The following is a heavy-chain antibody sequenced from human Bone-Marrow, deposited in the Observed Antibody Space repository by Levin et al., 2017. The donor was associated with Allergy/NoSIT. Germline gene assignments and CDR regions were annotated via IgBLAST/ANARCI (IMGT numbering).Heavy chain of an antibody. CDR1: GGTFSSYA. Sequence: SVKVSCKASGGTFSSYAISWVRQAPGQGLEWMGGIIPIFGTANYAQKFQGRVTITADESTSTAYMELSSLRSEDTAVYYCASASAGIAVDSPFDYWGQGTLVTVSS. CDR3: ASASAGIAVDSPFDY. V-gene: IGHV1-69*13. J-gene: IGHJ4*02. D-gene: IGHD6-19*01. CDR2: IIPIFGTA.